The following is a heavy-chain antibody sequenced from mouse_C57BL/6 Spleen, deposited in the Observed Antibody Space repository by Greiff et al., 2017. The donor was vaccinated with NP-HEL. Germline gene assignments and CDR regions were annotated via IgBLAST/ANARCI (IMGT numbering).Heavy chain of an antibody. CDR3: ARDSNWNYAMDY. CDR1: GYTFTSYW. V-gene: IGHV1-64*01. J-gene: IGHJ4*01. CDR2: IHPNSGST. Sequence: VQLQQPGAELVKPGASVKLSCKASGYTFTSYWMHWVKQRPGQGLEWIGMIHPNSGSTNYNEKFKSKATLTVDKSSSTAYMQLSSLTSEDSAVYYCARDSNWNYAMDYWGQGTSVTVSS. D-gene: IGHD2-5*01.